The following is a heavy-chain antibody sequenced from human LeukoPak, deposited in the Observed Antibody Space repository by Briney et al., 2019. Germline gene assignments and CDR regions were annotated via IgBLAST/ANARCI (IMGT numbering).Heavy chain of an antibody. D-gene: IGHD5-18*01. V-gene: IGHV3-30-3*01. J-gene: IGHJ6*02. CDR1: GFTFSSYA. CDR2: ISYDGSNK. CDR3: ARDRGNRYSYGHYYYYGMDV. Sequence: GRSLRLSCAASGFTFSSYAMHWVRQAPGKGLEWVAVISYDGSNKYYADSVKGRFTISRDNSKNTLYLQMNSLRAEDTAVYYCARDRGNRYSYGHYYYYGMDVRGQGTTVTVSS.